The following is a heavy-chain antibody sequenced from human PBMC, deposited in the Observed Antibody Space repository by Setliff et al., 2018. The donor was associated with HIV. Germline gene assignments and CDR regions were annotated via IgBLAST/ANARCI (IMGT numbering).Heavy chain of an antibody. D-gene: IGHD1-26*01. CDR3: TRAVGASYATPYLDY. CDR2: MYSSGNS. CDR1: GGSFSGYY. Sequence: PSETLSLTCAVYGGSFSGYYWSWIRQSPGKGLEWIGYMYSSGNSNYNPSLKSRVTMSVDTSNNQVSLYLSSVTAADTAVYYCTRAVGASYATPYLDYWGRGTLVTVSS. V-gene: IGHV4-59*01. J-gene: IGHJ4*02.